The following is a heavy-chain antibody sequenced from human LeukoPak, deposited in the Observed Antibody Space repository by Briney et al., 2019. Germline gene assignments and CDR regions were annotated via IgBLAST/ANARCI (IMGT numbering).Heavy chain of an antibody. CDR2: IYYSGST. CDR1: GGSISSSGYY. CDR3: ARRSGGGLYY. J-gene: IGHJ4*02. V-gene: IGHV4-39*01. D-gene: IGHD2-8*02. Sequence: PSETLSLTCTVSGGSISSSGYYWGWIRQPPGKGLEWIGSIYYSGSTYYNPSLKSRVTISVDTSKNQFSLKLSSVTAADTAVYYCARRSGGGLYYWGQGTLVTVSS.